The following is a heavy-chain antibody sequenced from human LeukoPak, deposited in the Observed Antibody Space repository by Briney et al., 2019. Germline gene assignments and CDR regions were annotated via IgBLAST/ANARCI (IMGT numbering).Heavy chain of an antibody. D-gene: IGHD2-2*01. Sequence: PGGSLRLSCAASGFTFSSYAMSWVRQAPGKGLEWVSAISGSGGSTYYADSVKGRFTISRDNSKNTLYLQMNSLRAEDTAVYYCAKDWGSTSYHDNWFDPWGQGTQVTVSS. CDR3: AKDWGSTSYHDNWFDP. CDR2: ISGSGGST. CDR1: GFTFSSYA. J-gene: IGHJ5*02. V-gene: IGHV3-23*01.